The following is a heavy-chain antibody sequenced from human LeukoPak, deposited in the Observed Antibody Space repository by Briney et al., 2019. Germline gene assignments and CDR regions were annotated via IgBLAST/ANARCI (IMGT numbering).Heavy chain of an antibody. Sequence: SETLSLTCTVSGYSINSGYYWGWIRQPPGKGLEWIGSIYHSGSTYYNPSLKSRVTISVDTSKNQFSLKLSSVTAADTAVYYCARGRYSYGGAVGDYFDYWGQGTLVTVSS. CDR1: GYSINSGYY. J-gene: IGHJ4*02. V-gene: IGHV4-38-2*02. CDR3: ARGRYSYGGAVGDYFDY. CDR2: IYHSGST. D-gene: IGHD5-18*01.